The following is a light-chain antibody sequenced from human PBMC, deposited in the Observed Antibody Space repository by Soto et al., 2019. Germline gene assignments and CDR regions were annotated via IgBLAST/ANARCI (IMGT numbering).Light chain of an antibody. Sequence: SYELTQPPSVSVAPGETARISCGGNNVGSRSVHWYQQKPGQAPFLVIYYDSDRPSGIPERFSGSNSGNTATLIISRVVAGDEADYYCQVWEATGDQVVFGGGTKLTVL. V-gene: IGLV3-21*01. J-gene: IGLJ2*01. CDR1: NVGSRS. CDR3: QVWEATGDQVV. CDR2: YDS.